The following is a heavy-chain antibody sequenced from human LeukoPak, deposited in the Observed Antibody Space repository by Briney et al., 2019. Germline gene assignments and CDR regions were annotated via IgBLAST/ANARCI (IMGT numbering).Heavy chain of an antibody. Sequence: GGSLRLSCAASGFTVSSNYMSWVRQAPGKGLEWVSVIYSGGSTYYADSVKGRFTISRDNSKNTLYLQMNSLRAEDTAVYYCARVLHSYGSFDYWGQGTLVTVSS. CDR2: IYSGGST. V-gene: IGHV3-53*01. CDR3: ARVLHSYGSFDY. D-gene: IGHD5-18*01. CDR1: GFTVSSNY. J-gene: IGHJ4*02.